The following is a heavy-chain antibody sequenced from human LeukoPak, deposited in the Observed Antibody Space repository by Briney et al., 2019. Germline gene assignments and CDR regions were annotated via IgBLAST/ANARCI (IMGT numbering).Heavy chain of an antibody. CDR1: GYTFTSYG. CDR3: AAAPPLYGSGSYAYFDY. J-gene: IGHJ4*02. Sequence: ASVKVSCKASGYTFTSYGISWVRQAPGQGLEWMGWISAYNGNTNYAQKLQGRVTMTTDTSTSTAYMELSSLRSEDTAVYYCAAAPPLYGSGSYAYFDYWGQGTLVTVSS. D-gene: IGHD3-10*01. V-gene: IGHV1-18*01. CDR2: ISAYNGNT.